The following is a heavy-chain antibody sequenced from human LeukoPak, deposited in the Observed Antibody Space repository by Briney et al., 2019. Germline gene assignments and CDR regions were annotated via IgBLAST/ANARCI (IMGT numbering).Heavy chain of an antibody. V-gene: IGHV3-11*06. CDR2: ISSSSSYT. J-gene: IGHJ6*02. CDR1: GFTFSDYY. CDR3: ATTPYYYYYGMDV. Sequence: GGSLRLSCAASGFTFSDYYMSWIRQAPGKGLEWVSYISSSSSYTNYADSVKGRFTTSRDNAKNSLYLQMNSLRAEDTAVYYCATTPYYYYYGMDVWGQGTTVTVSS.